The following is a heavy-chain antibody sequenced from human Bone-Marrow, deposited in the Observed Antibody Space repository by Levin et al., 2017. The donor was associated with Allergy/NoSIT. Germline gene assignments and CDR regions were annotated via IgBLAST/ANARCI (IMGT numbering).Heavy chain of an antibody. J-gene: IGHJ6*02. D-gene: IGHD5-12*01. CDR2: ISYDGNNN. CDR1: GFAFSSYG. CDR3: AKGRSGYKHFYYYGMDV. V-gene: IGHV3-30*18. Sequence: GESLKISCAASGFAFSSYGMHWVRQAPGKGLEWVAVISYDGNNNYHADSVKGRFTISRDNSENTLYLQMNSLRPEDTAVYYCAKGRSGYKHFYYYGMDVWGQGTTVTVSS.